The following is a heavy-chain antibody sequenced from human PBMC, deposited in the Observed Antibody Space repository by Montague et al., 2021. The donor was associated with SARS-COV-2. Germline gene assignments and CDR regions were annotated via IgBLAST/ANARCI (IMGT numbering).Heavy chain of an antibody. Sequence: SETLSLTCTVYGGSISSYYWSWIRQPPGKGLEWIGYINHSGRTNYNPSLKSRVTISVDTSKNQFSLKLSSVTAADTAVYYCARGSGWMGNAFDIWGQGTMVTVSS. D-gene: IGHD6-19*01. CDR1: GGSISSYY. CDR2: INHSGRT. J-gene: IGHJ3*02. V-gene: IGHV4-59*01. CDR3: ARGSGWMGNAFDI.